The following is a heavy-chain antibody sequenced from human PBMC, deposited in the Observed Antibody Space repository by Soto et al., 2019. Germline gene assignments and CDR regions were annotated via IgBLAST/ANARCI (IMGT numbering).Heavy chain of an antibody. V-gene: IGHV3-33*01. J-gene: IGHJ6*02. CDR1: GFTFSSYG. CDR3: ARDYSSSWRYYYYGMDV. Sequence: GGSLRLSCAASGFTFSSYGMHWVRQAPGKGLEWVAVIWYDGSNKYYADSVKGRFTISRDNSKNTLYLQMNSLRAEDTAVYYCARDYSSSWRYYYYGMDVWGQGTTVTVS. D-gene: IGHD6-13*01. CDR2: IWYDGSNK.